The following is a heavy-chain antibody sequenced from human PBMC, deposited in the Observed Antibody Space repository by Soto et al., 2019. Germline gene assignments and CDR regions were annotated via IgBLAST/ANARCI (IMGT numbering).Heavy chain of an antibody. CDR2: IIPILDVA. CDR1: GGTFSRYT. CDR3: ARAGSRGADWGIYYYYYGMDA. J-gene: IGHJ6*02. V-gene: IGHV1-69*02. Sequence: QVQLVQSGAEVKKPGSSVKVSCKASGGTFSRYTFSWVRQAPGQGLEWMGRIIPILDVANYDQKFQGRVTITADKATSTAYIELSSLKSEDTAVYYCARAGSRGADWGIYYYYYGMDAWGQGTMVTVSS. D-gene: IGHD5-12*01.